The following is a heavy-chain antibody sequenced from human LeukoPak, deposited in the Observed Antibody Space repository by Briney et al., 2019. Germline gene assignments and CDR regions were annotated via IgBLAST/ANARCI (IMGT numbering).Heavy chain of an antibody. V-gene: IGHV4-34*01. CDR1: GGSFSGYY. CDR3: ARGRRIAAADAYYFDY. J-gene: IGHJ4*02. CDR2: INHSGST. Sequence: KPSETLSLTCAVYGGSFSGYYWSWIRQPPGKGLEWIGEINHSGSTNYNPSLKSRVTISEDTSKNQFSLKLSSVTAADTAVYYCARGRRIAAADAYYFDYWGQGTLVTVSS. D-gene: IGHD6-13*01.